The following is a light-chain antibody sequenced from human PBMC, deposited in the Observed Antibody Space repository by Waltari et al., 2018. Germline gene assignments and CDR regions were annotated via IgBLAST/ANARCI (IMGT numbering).Light chain of an antibody. J-gene: IGLJ3*02. CDR1: NSNIGSNS. CDR2: SNN. CDR3: SSRDDSLSAWV. V-gene: IGLV1-44*01. Sequence: QSVLTQPPSASGTPGQRLTIPCSGSNSNIGSNSVNWYQQVPGTAPKLLIHSNNQRPSGVPVRFAGSKSGTSVSLAISGLQPEDEADYYCSSRDDSLSAWVFGGGTKLTVL.